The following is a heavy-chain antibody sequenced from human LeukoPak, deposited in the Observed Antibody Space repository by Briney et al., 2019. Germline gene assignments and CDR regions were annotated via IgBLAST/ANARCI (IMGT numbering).Heavy chain of an antibody. V-gene: IGHV3-7*01. CDR2: INQDGSVK. CDR3: TRDFVF. CDR1: GFAFSTYW. J-gene: IGHJ4*02. Sequence: RTGGSLRLSCAASGFAFSTYWMDWVRQAPGKGLEWVGNINQDGSVKHYVDSVRGRFTISRDNARNSVYLQMSALRYEDTAVYYCTRDFVFWGQGSLVTASS. D-gene: IGHD3-3*01.